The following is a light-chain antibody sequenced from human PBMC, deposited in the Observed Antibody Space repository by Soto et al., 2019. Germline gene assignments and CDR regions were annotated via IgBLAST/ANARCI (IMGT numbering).Light chain of an antibody. J-gene: IGKJ4*01. CDR2: GIF. CDR1: QSVRSN. CDR3: QQYSSWPLT. V-gene: IGKV3-15*01. Sequence: EIVMTQSPATLSVSPGERATLSCRASQSVRSNYLAWYQQKPGQAPRLLMHGIFTRATGTPARFSGSGSGTEFTLTISSLQSEDVAVYYCQQYSSWPLTFGGGTKVEIK.